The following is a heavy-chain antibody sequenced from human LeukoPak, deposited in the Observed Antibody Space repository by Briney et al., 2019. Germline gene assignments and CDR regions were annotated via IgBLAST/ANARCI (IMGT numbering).Heavy chain of an antibody. V-gene: IGHV3-66*01. Sequence: PGGSLRLSCAASGFTVSSNYISWVRQAPGKGLEWVSVIYSDGSTYYADSVKGRFTISRDNSKNTLYLQMNSLRAEDTAVYYCARYNWNSAAFDYWGQGTLVTVSS. D-gene: IGHD1-7*01. CDR1: GFTVSSNY. CDR3: ARYNWNSAAFDY. CDR2: IYSDGST. J-gene: IGHJ4*02.